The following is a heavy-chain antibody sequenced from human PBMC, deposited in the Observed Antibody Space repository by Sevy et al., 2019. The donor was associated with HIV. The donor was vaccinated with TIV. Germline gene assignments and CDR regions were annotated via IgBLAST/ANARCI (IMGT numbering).Heavy chain of an antibody. V-gene: IGHV3-33*01. CDR1: VFTFSSYA. D-gene: IGHD3-16*01. J-gene: IGHJ4*02. CDR3: ARVGIWGALPLGLGYFDY. CDR2: IWFDGSKK. Sequence: GGSLRLSCVASVFTFSSYAMHWVRQAPGKGLEWVAVIWFDGSKKYYADSVKGRFTISRDDSKNTLYLQMNNLRAEDTALYYCARVGIWGALPLGLGYFDYWGQGALVTVSS.